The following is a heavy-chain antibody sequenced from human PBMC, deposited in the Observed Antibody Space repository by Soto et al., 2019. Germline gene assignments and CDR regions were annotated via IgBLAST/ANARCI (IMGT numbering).Heavy chain of an antibody. CDR1: GGSISSGGYY. V-gene: IGHV4-31*03. J-gene: IGHJ4*02. CDR2: IYNSGNT. D-gene: IGHD3-10*01. Sequence: QVQLQESGPGLVKPSQTLSLTCTVSGGSISSGGYYWSWIRQHPGKGLEWIGYIYNSGNTFYNPSFERRGIISADTSTKQFSLKLTSVTAADGAVYFCAREGNVGGAVGVDYWGQGTLVTVSS. CDR3: AREGNVGGAVGVDY.